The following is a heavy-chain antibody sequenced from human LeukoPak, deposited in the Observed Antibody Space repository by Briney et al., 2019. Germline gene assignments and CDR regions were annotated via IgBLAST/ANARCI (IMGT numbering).Heavy chain of an antibody. CDR3: ARHRGARTPRDAFDI. V-gene: IGHV5-51*01. D-gene: IGHD3-16*01. CDR1: GYSFTSYW. Sequence: GESLKISCKGSGYSFTSYWIGWVRQMPGKGLEWTGIIYPGDSDTRYSPSFQGQVTISADKSISTAYLQWSSLKASDTAMYYCARHRGARTPRDAFDIWGQGTMVTVSS. CDR2: IYPGDSDT. J-gene: IGHJ3*02.